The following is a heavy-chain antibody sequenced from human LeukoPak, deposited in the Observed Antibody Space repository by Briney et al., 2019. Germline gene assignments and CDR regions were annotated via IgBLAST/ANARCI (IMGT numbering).Heavy chain of an antibody. D-gene: IGHD6-19*01. J-gene: IGHJ6*02. CDR3: ATPFIAVANYYGMDV. CDR1: GGTFSSYA. V-gene: IGHV1-69*13. CDR2: IIPIFGTA. Sequence: ASVKVPCKASGGTFSSYAISWVRQAPGQGLEWMGGIIPIFGTANYAQKFQGRVTITADESTSTAYMELSSLRSEDTAVYYCATPFIAVANYYGMDVWGQGTTVTVSS.